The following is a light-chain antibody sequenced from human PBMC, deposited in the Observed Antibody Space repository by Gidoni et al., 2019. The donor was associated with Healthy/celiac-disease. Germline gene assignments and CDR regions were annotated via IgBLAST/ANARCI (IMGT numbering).Light chain of an antibody. V-gene: IGKV3-15*01. CDR3: QQHNNWPPWT. CDR1: QSVSSN. CDR2: GAA. Sequence: EIVMTQSPATLSVSPGERATLSCRASQSVSSNLAWYQQNPVQAPRLLIYGAATRATGIPARFSGSGSGTEFTLTISSLQSEDFAVYYCQQHNNWPPWTFGQGTKVEIK. J-gene: IGKJ1*01.